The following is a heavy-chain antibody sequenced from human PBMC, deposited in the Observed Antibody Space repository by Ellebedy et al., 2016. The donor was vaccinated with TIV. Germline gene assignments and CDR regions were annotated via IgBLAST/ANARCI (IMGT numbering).Heavy chain of an antibody. CDR1: GFTFSTYS. J-gene: IGHJ6*02. Sequence: PGGSLRLSCAASGFTFSTYSMNWVRQAPGKGLEWVSRISGSGNLAYYAESVKGRFTISRDNSKNMLFLQMNTLRVEDTAVYYCGKGRGGRYYGMDVWGQGTTVTVSS. CDR3: GKGRGGRYYGMDV. V-gene: IGHV3-23*01. CDR2: ISGSGNLA. D-gene: IGHD3-9*01.